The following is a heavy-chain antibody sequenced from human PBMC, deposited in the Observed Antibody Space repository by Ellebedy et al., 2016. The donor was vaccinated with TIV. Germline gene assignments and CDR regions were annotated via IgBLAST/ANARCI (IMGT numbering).Heavy chain of an antibody. CDR1: GFTFSSFA. Sequence: GGSLRLSCAASGFTFSSFAMHWVRQAPGKGLEWLSVISGGGDSTYHPDSVKGRFTITRDNSKNTLYLQMDRLRAEDTAVYYCAKGTSSGFNYDRVGPEYWGQGTLVTVSS. V-gene: IGHV3-23*01. CDR3: AKGTSSGFNYDRVGPEY. D-gene: IGHD3-22*01. J-gene: IGHJ4*02. CDR2: ISGGGDST.